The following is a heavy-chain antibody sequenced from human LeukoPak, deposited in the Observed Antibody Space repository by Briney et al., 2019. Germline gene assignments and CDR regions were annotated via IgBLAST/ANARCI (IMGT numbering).Heavy chain of an antibody. D-gene: IGHD6-19*01. CDR3: ASSPLTVAGPFDY. J-gene: IGHJ4*02. CDR2: INPNSGGT. CDR1: GYTFTGYY. Sequence: WASVKVSCKASGYTFTGYYMHWVRQAPGQGLEWMGRINPNSGGTNYAQKFQGRVTMTRDTSISTAYMELSRLRSDDTAVYYCASSPLTVAGPFDYWGQGTLVTVS. V-gene: IGHV1-2*06.